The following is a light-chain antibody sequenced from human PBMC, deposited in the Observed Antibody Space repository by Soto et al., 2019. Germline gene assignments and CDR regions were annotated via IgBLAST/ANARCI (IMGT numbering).Light chain of an antibody. Sequence: QSALTQPASVSGSPGQSITISCTGTSSDVGGYNYVSWYQHHPGKAPKLMIYEVSNRPSGVSDRFSGSKSGNTASLTISGLQAEEEADYYCSSYTSSSTYVFGTGTKVTV. CDR3: SSYTSSSTYV. J-gene: IGLJ1*01. V-gene: IGLV2-14*01. CDR2: EVS. CDR1: SSDVGGYNY.